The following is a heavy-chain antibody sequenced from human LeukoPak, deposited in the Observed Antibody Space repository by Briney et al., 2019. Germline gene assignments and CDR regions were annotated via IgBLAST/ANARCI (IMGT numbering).Heavy chain of an antibody. CDR3: ARAGSYLTGDEFDY. CDR1: GFTFSSYS. D-gene: IGHD1-26*01. CDR2: ISSSSSYI. Sequence: GGSLRLSCAASGFTFSSYSMTWVRQAPGKGLEWVSSISSSSSYIYYADSVKGRFTISRDNAKNSLYLQMNSLRAEDTAVYYCARAGSYLTGDEFDYWGQGTLVTVSS. J-gene: IGHJ4*02. V-gene: IGHV3-21*01.